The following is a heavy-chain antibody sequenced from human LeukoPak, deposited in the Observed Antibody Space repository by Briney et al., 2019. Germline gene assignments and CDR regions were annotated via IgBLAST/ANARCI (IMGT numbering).Heavy chain of an antibody. Sequence: ASVKVSCKASGYTFTSCGISWVRQAPGQGLEWMGWISAYNGNTNYAQKLQGRVTMTTDTSTSTAYMELRSLRSDDTAVYYCARDKPQLWINSYYYYGMDVWGQGTTVTVSS. CDR2: ISAYNGNT. J-gene: IGHJ6*02. V-gene: IGHV1-18*01. CDR3: ARDKPQLWINSYYYYGMDV. D-gene: IGHD5-18*01. CDR1: GYTFTSCG.